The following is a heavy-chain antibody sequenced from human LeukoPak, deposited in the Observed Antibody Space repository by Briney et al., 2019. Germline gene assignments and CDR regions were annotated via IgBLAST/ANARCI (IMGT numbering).Heavy chain of an antibody. V-gene: IGHV4-61*02. CDR1: GGSISSGSYY. Sequence: SETLSLTCTVSGGSISSGSYYWSWIRQPAGKGLEWIGRIYTSGSTNYNPSLKSRVTISVDTSKNQFSLKLSSVTAADTAVYYCARDTESGSYSYWGQGTLVTVSS. CDR2: IYTSGST. J-gene: IGHJ4*02. CDR3: ARDTESGSYSY. D-gene: IGHD1-26*01.